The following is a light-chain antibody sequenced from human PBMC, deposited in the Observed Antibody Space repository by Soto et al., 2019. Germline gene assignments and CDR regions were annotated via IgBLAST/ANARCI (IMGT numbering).Light chain of an antibody. Sequence: EIMMTQSPVTLSVSPGERATLSFRASQSVNSNLAWYQQKPGQAPRLLIYGASSRATGIPDRFSGSGSGTDFTLTISRLEPEDFAVYYCQQYGSSRITFGQGTRLEIK. V-gene: IGKV3-20*01. J-gene: IGKJ5*01. CDR2: GAS. CDR1: QSVNSN. CDR3: QQYGSSRIT.